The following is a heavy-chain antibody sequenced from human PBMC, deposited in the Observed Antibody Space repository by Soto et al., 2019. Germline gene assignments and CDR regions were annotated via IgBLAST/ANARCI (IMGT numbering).Heavy chain of an antibody. CDR3: ARDYYKYYDSSGYYRSPAY. CDR1: GFTFRSHW. D-gene: IGHD3-22*01. V-gene: IGHV3-7*01. Sequence: GGSLRPSFAAPGFTFRSHWMSWFRQAPGKGRKWVANIKQDGSEKYYVDSVKGRVTISRDNAKNTLFLQMNSLRAEDTAVYYCARDYYKYYDSSGYYRSPAYWGQGTLVTVSS. CDR2: IKQDGSEK. J-gene: IGHJ4*02.